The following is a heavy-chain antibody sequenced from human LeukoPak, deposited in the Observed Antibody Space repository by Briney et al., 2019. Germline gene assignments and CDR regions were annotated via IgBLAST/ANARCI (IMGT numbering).Heavy chain of an antibody. CDR2: IYPGDSDT. J-gene: IGHJ4*02. D-gene: IGHD4-23*01. CDR1: GYSFTSYW. Sequence: GESLKISSKASGYSFTSYWIGWVRQMPGKGLEWMGIIYPGDSDTRDSPSFQGQVTISADKSVSTAYLQWSSLKASDTAMYYCARLEARGNQYYFDYWGQGTLVTVSS. CDR3: ARLEARGNQYYFDY. V-gene: IGHV5-51*01.